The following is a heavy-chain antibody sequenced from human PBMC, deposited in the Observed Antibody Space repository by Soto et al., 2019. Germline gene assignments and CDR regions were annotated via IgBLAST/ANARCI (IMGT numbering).Heavy chain of an antibody. CDR3: ARASTPDSTGYDY. Sequence: EVQLVESGGVLVQPGGSLRLSCAASGFTLSDHYLDLVRQAPGTGLEWVGRSRNRVKSFTTDYAASVRGRFTFSRDDSTNSLYLQMNSHKTDDTAVDYCARASTPDSTGYDYWGQGTLVTVSS. J-gene: IGHJ4*02. CDR1: GFTLSDHY. V-gene: IGHV3-72*01. D-gene: IGHD3-3*01. CDR2: SRNRVKSFTT.